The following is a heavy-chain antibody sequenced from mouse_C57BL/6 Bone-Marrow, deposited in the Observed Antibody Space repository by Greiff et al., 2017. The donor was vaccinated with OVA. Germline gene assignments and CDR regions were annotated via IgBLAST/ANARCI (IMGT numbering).Heavy chain of an antibody. D-gene: IGHD1-1*01. V-gene: IGHV1-50*01. Sequence: QVQLKQPGAELVKPGASVKLSCKASGYTFTSYWMQWVKQRPGQGLEWIGEIDPSDSYTNYNQKFKGKATLTVDTSSSTAYMQLSSLTSEYSAVYFCARTTHYYGSSYRFAYWGQGTLVTVSA. CDR3: ARTTHYYGSSYRFAY. J-gene: IGHJ3*01. CDR2: IDPSDSYT. CDR1: GYTFTSYW.